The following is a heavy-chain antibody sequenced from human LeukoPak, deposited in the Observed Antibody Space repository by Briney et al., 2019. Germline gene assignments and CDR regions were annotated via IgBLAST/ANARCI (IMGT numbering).Heavy chain of an antibody. Sequence: GESLKISCKGSGYSFTSHWISWVRQMPGKGLEWRGIIYPGDSDTRYSPSCQGQVTISADKSISTAYLQWGSLEASDTAMYYFARWRDGYNLRYFYYGGQGTLVTVSS. D-gene: IGHD5-24*01. J-gene: IGHJ4*02. CDR2: IYPGDSDT. CDR1: GYSFTSHW. CDR3: ARWRDGYNLRYFYY. V-gene: IGHV5-51*01.